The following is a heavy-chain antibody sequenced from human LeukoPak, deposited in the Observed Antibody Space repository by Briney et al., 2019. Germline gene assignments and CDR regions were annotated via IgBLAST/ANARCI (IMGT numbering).Heavy chain of an antibody. CDR3: ATALWFGEETLDY. V-gene: IGHV1-2*02. CDR1: GYTFTGCY. D-gene: IGHD3-10*01. CDR2: INPNSGGT. J-gene: IGHJ4*02. Sequence: ASVKVSCKASGYTFTGCYMHWVRQAPGQGLEWMGWINPNSGGTNYAQKFQGRVTMTRDTSISTAYMELSRLRSDDTAVYYCATALWFGEETLDYWGQGTLVTVSS.